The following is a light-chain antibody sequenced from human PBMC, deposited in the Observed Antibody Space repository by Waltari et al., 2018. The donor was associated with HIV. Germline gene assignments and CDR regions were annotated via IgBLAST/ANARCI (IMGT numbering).Light chain of an antibody. CDR1: QDINRY. V-gene: IGKV1-9*01. J-gene: IGKJ3*01. Sequence: DLHLTQSPPFLSASVGDSVTITCRASQDINRYLAWHQQEPGKAPNLLISAASNLLSGVPSRFSGSGSGTEFTLTISSLQPEDFATYYCQQLYRYPLSFGPGTTVDI. CDR2: AAS. CDR3: QQLYRYPLS.